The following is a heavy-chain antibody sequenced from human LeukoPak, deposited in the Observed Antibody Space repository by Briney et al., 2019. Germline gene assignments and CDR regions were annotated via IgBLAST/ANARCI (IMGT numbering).Heavy chain of an antibody. CDR2: IIPIFGTA. CDR1: GYSENFYG. Sequence: SVKVSCKTSGYSENFYGITWVRQAPGQGLEWMGGIIPIFGTANYAQKFQGRVTITADESTSTAYMELSSLRSEDTAVYYCARCRYYYGSGSIDWFDPWGRGTLVTVSS. V-gene: IGHV1-69*13. D-gene: IGHD3-10*01. CDR3: ARCRYYYGSGSIDWFDP. J-gene: IGHJ5*02.